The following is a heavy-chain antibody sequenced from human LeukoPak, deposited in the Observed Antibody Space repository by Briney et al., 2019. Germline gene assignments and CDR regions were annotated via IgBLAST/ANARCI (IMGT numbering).Heavy chain of an antibody. D-gene: IGHD7-27*01. CDR1: GFIFRNYD. Sequence: GGSLRLSCTASGFIFRNYDMHWVRQVPGKGLEWVSAVGTADDTYYLGSVKGRLTISRENANSSLHLQMYGLRAGDTAVYYCARGLGFGVRLGNDAFDIWGRGTMVIVSA. CDR3: ARGLGFGVRLGNDAFDI. CDR2: VGTADDT. J-gene: IGHJ3*02. V-gene: IGHV3-13*01.